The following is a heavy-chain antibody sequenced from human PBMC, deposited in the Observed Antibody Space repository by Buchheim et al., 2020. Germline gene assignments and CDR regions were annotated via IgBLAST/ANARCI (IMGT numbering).Heavy chain of an antibody. CDR2: IYYSGST. Sequence: QVQLQQWGAGLLKPSETLSLTCAVYGGSFSGYYWSWIRQPPGKGLEWIGYIYYSGSTNYNPSLKSRVTISVDTSKNQFSLKLSSVTAADTAVYYCARGGDSSSWYDIAEYFQHWGQGTL. CDR1: GGSFSGYY. V-gene: IGHV4-34*11. D-gene: IGHD6-13*01. CDR3: ARGGDSSSWYDIAEYFQH. J-gene: IGHJ1*01.